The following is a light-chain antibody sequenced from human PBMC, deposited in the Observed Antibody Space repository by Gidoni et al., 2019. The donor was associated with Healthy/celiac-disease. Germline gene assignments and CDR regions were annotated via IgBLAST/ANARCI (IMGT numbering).Light chain of an antibody. CDR3: QQRSNWQIT. Sequence: EIVLTQSPATLSWSPGERATLSCRASKSVSSYLAWYQQKPGQAPRLLIYDASNRATGIPARFSGSGSGTDFTLTISSLEPEDFAVYYCQQRSNWQITFGQGTRLELK. CDR1: KSVSSY. J-gene: IGKJ5*01. V-gene: IGKV3-11*01. CDR2: DAS.